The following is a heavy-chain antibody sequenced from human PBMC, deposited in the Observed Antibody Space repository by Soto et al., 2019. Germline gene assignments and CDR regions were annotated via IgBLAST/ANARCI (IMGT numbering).Heavy chain of an antibody. J-gene: IGHJ4*02. CDR2: ISGSGSYI. CDR3: ATIVGHLGWLDF. Sequence: EVRLVESGGGLVKPGGSLRLSCATSGFTFSGYALNWVRQAPGKGLEWVSSISGSGSYIYYADSVEGRFTISRDNAKEDVFLEMSRLRAEDTAVYYCATIVGHLGWLDFLGQGTLVTVSS. V-gene: IGHV3-21*01. D-gene: IGHD2-15*01. CDR1: GFTFSGYA.